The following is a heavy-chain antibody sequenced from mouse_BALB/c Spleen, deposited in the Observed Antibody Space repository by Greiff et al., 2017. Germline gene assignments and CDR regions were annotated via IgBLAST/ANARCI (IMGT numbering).Heavy chain of an antibody. CDR1: GFTFSNYW. Sequence: EVMLVESGVGLVQPGGSMKLSCVASGFTFSNYWMNWVRQSPEKGLEWVAEIRLKSNNYATHYAESVKGRFTISRDDSKSSVYLQMNNLRAEDTGIYYCTRRPPWFAYWGQGTLVTVSA. V-gene: IGHV6-6*02. CDR2: IRLKSNNYAT. CDR3: TRRPPWFAY. J-gene: IGHJ3*01.